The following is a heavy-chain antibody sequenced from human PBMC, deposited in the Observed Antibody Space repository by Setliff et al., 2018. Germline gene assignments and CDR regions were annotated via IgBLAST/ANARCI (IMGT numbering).Heavy chain of an antibody. Sequence: SETLSLTCSVSGDSIFDNYWSWIRQSPGRGLEWIAYISYTGSTNYNPSLKSRVTISLDTSKNHFALNLRSVTAADTAVYYWARLSPYTTGPPFDYWGQGTLVTVSS. CDR3: ARLSPYTTGPPFDY. CDR2: ISYTGST. J-gene: IGHJ4*02. D-gene: IGHD1-26*01. V-gene: IGHV4-59*08. CDR1: GDSIFDNY.